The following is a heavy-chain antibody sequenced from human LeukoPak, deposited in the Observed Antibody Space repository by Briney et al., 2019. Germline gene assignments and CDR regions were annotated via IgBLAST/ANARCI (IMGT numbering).Heavy chain of an antibody. CDR2: ILYSGNT. V-gene: IGHV4-59*08. CDR1: GGSISSYY. D-gene: IGHD2-21*02. J-gene: IGHJ6*03. Sequence: SQTLSLTRTVSGGSISSYYWSWIRQPPRKGLEWIGYILYSGNTNYNPSLKSRVTMSVDTSKNQFSLKMTSVTAADTAVYYCAREVVVVVTTIPTLYYMDVWGKGTTVTVSS. CDR3: AREVVVVVTTIPTLYYMDV.